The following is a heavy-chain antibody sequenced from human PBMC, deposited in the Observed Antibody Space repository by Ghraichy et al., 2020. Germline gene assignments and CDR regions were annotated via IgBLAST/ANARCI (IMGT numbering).Heavy chain of an antibody. CDR3: ARVTDDWFDP. V-gene: IGHV4-4*07. Sequence: GSLRLSCTVSGGSISSYYWSWIRQPAGKGLEWIGRIYTSGSTNYNPSLKSRVTMSVDTSKNQFSLKLSSVTAADTAVYYCARVTDDWFDPWGQGTLVTVSS. CDR2: IYTSGST. D-gene: IGHD1-14*01. CDR1: GGSISSYY. J-gene: IGHJ5*02.